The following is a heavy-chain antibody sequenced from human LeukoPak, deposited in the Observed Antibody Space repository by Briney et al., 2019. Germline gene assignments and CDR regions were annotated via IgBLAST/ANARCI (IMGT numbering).Heavy chain of an antibody. D-gene: IGHD3-22*01. Sequence: ASVKVSCKASGYTFTSYGISWVRQAPGQGLEWMGWISAYNGNTNYAQKLQGRVTMTTDTSTSTAYMELRSLRSDDTAVYYCARAVHADSSGYKRPYNWFDPWGQGTLVTVSS. CDR3: ARAVHADSSGYKRPYNWFDP. J-gene: IGHJ5*02. CDR2: ISAYNGNT. V-gene: IGHV1-18*01. CDR1: GYTFTSYG.